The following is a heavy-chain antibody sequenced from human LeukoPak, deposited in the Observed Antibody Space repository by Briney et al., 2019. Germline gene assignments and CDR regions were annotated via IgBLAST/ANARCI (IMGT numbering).Heavy chain of an antibody. CDR3: ARSGYGDYYIDY. V-gene: IGHV3-21*01. Sequence: GGSLRLSCAASGFTFSSYSMNWVRQAPGKGLEWVSSISSSSSYIYYADSVKGRFTISRDNAKNSLYLQMSSLRAEDTAVYYCARSGYGDYYIDYWGQGTLVTVSS. J-gene: IGHJ4*02. CDR1: GFTFSSYS. D-gene: IGHD4-17*01. CDR2: ISSSSSYI.